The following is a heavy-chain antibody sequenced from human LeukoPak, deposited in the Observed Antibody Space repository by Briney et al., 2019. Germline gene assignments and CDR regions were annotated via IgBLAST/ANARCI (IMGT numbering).Heavy chain of an antibody. J-gene: IGHJ4*02. D-gene: IGHD2-21*01. CDR2: ISGGGDTS. V-gene: IGHV3-23*01. CDR1: GFTFSSYA. Sequence: GGSLRLSCAGSGFTFSSYAMSWVRQAPGKGLEWVLAISGGGDTSYYADSVKGRFTISRDNAKNSLYLQMNSLTVEDTALYYCAKDRVGGALELWGQGTLATVSS. CDR3: AKDRVGGALEL.